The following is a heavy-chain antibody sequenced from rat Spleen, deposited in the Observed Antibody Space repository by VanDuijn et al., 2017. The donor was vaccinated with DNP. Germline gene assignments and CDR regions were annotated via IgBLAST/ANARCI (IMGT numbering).Heavy chain of an antibody. CDR2: ISTAGGNT. D-gene: IGHD1-2*01. J-gene: IGHJ1*01. Sequence: EVKLVESGGGLVQPGRSLKLSCAASGFNFNDYWMGWVRQAPGKGLEWVASISTAGGNTYYRDSVKGRFTISRDNAKSSLYLQMNSLKSEETATYYCARGSSSIYWYFDFWGPGTMVTVSS. V-gene: IGHV5-25*01. CDR1: GFNFNDYW. CDR3: ARGSSSIYWYFDF.